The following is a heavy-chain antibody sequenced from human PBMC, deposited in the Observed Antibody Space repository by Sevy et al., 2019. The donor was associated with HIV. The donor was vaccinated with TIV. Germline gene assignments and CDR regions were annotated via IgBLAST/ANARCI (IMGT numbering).Heavy chain of an antibody. D-gene: IGHD1-26*01. CDR1: GFSFSYYG. CDR2: ISHDGINE. J-gene: IGHJ6*02. V-gene: IGHV3-30*18. CDR3: ANAYCGSYSHAYLYALDV. Sequence: GGSLRLSCTGSGFSFSYYGIHWVRQAPGKGLDRVALISHDGINEYYADSVKGRFTISRDNSKNTVYLEMNRLRNEETAIYFCANAYCGSYSHAYLYALDVWGQGTPVTVSS.